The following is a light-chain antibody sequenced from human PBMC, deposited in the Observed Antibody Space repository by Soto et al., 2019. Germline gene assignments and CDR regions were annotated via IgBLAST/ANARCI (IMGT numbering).Light chain of an antibody. CDR3: LHYGGSPLT. J-gene: IGKJ5*01. V-gene: IGKV3-20*01. Sequence: EIVLTQSPATLSLSPGERATLSCRASQSVSSSYLAWYQQKPGQAPRLLIYGASSRATGIPDRFSGSGSGTDFTLTISRLEPEDFAVYYCLHYGGSPLTFGQGTRLEIK. CDR2: GAS. CDR1: QSVSSSY.